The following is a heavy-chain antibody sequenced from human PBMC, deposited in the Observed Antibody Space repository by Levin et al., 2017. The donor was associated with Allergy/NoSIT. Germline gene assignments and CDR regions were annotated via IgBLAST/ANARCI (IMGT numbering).Heavy chain of an antibody. J-gene: IGHJ4*02. Sequence: ASVKVSCKASGYTFTSYYMHWVRQAPGQGLEWMGIINPSGGSTSYAQKFQGRVTMTRDTSTSTVYMELSSLRSEDTAVYYCATAEGYYDSSGYSQLDYWGQGTLVTVSS. CDR3: ATAEGYYDSSGYSQLDY. V-gene: IGHV1-46*01. D-gene: IGHD3-22*01. CDR2: INPSGGST. CDR1: GYTFTSYY.